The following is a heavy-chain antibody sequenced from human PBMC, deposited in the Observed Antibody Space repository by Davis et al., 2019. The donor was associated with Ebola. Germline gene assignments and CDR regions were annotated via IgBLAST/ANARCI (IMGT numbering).Heavy chain of an antibody. CDR3: ARAYSSGWNWFDP. CDR2: IYHSGST. J-gene: IGHJ5*02. CDR1: GGSISSSNW. D-gene: IGHD6-19*01. V-gene: IGHV4-4*02. Sequence: SETLSLTCAVSGGSISSSNWWSWVRQPPGKGLEWIGEIYHSGSTNYNPSLKSRVTISVDTSKNQFSLKLSSVTAADTAVYYCARAYSSGWNWFDPWGQGTLVTVSS.